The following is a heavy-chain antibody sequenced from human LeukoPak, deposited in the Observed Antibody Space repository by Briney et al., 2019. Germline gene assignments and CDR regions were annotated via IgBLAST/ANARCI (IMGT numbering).Heavy chain of an antibody. D-gene: IGHD1-1*01. J-gene: IGHJ5*02. V-gene: IGHV3-23*01. CDR3: APGDSLNWFDP. CDR2: ISDSGGST. Sequence: PGGSLRLSCEASGFTFSGYAMGWVRQAPGKGLEWVSAISDSGGSTYYADSVKGRFTISRDNSKSTRFLQMNSLRADDTAVYYCAPGDSLNWFDPWGQGTLVTVSS. CDR1: GFTFSGYA.